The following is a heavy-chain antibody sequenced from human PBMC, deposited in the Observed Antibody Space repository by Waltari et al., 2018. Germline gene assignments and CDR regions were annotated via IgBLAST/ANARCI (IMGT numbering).Heavy chain of an antibody. V-gene: IGHV1-8*01. CDR3: ARRLRGVIWYYFDY. J-gene: IGHJ4*02. Sequence: QVQLVQSGAEVKKPGASVKVSCKASGYTFTSYDINWVRQATGQGLEWMGWMNPNSGNTGYAQKFQGRVTMTRNTAISTADRELSSLRSEDTAVYYCARRLRGVIWYYFDYWGQGTLVTVSS. CDR1: GYTFTSYD. D-gene: IGHD3-10*01. CDR2: MNPNSGNT.